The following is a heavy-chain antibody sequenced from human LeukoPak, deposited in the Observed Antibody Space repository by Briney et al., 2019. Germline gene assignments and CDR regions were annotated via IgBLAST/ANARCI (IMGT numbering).Heavy chain of an antibody. V-gene: IGHV1-8*01. Sequence: ASVKVSCKASGYTFASYDINWVRQATGQGLEWMGWMNPNSGNTGYAQKFQGRVTMTRNTSISTAYMELSSLRSEDTAVYYCARGWRVYGDHYYYYGMDVWGQGTTVTVSS. D-gene: IGHD4-17*01. CDR1: GYTFASYD. J-gene: IGHJ6*02. CDR3: ARGWRVYGDHYYYYGMDV. CDR2: MNPNSGNT.